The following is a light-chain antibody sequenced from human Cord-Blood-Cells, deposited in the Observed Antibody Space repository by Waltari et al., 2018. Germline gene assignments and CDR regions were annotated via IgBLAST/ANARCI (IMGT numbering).Light chain of an antibody. CDR3: CSYAGSYTYV. J-gene: IGLJ1*01. Sequence: QSALTQPRPVSGSPGPSVTISCTGTSSDVGGYTYVSWYQQHPGKAPKLMSYDVSKRPSGVPDRFSGSKSGNTASLTISGLQAEDEADYYCCSYAGSYTYVFGTGTKVTVL. CDR1: SSDVGGYTY. CDR2: DVS. V-gene: IGLV2-11*01.